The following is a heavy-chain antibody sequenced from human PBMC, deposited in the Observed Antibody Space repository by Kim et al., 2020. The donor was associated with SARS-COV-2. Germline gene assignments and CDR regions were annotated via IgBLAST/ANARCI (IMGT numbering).Heavy chain of an antibody. CDR2: ISAYNGNT. J-gene: IGHJ6*02. D-gene: IGHD2-15*01. Sequence: ASVKVSCKASGYTFTSYGISWVRQAPGQGLEWMGWISAYNGNTNYAQKLQGRVTMTTDTSTSTAYMELRSLRSDDTAVYYCARDTSGGILHYHYGMDVWGQGTTVTVSS. CDR3: ARDTSGGILHYHYGMDV. V-gene: IGHV1-18*01. CDR1: GYTFTSYG.